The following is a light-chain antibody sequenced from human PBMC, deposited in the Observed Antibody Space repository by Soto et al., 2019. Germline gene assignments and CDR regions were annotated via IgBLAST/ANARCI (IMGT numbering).Light chain of an antibody. CDR1: SSDVGGYNS. CDR3: SSYTSSTTLV. CDR2: DVS. Sequence: QSVLTQPASVSGSPGQSITISCTGTSSDVGGYNSVSWYQQHPGKAPKLMVYDVSIRPSGVSNRFSGSMSGNTASLTISGLQAEDEADYYCSSYTSSTTLVFGGGTKVTVL. J-gene: IGLJ2*01. V-gene: IGLV2-14*03.